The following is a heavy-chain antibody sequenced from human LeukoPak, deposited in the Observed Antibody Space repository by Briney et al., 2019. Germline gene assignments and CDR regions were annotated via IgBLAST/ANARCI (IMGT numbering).Heavy chain of an antibody. Sequence: ASVKVSCKASGYTFTSYYMHRVRQASGQGLEWMGIINPSGGSTSYAQKFQGRVTMTRDMSTSTVYMELSSLRSEDTAVYYCTRANGYGLIDYWGQGTLVTVSS. V-gene: IGHV1-46*01. CDR3: TRANGYGLIDY. J-gene: IGHJ4*02. D-gene: IGHD5-18*01. CDR1: GYTFTSYY. CDR2: INPSGGST.